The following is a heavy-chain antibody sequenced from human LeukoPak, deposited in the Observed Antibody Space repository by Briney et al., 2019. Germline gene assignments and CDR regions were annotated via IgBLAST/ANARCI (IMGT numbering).Heavy chain of an antibody. CDR2: VHYSGIT. Sequence: SETLSLTCSVSGGPISNYYWSWIGQPPGKSLEWIGYVHYSGITKYNPSVKSRVTISLDTSSSQFSLKLSSVTAADTAVYYCASSGNYYFTLDYWGQGTLVTVSS. D-gene: IGHD3-10*01. CDR1: GGPISNYY. V-gene: IGHV4-59*08. J-gene: IGHJ4*02. CDR3: ASSGNYYFTLDY.